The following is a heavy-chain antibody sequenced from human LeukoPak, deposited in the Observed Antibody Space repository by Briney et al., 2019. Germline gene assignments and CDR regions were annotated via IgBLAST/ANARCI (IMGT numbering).Heavy chain of an antibody. Sequence: PGGSLRLSCAASGFTFDDYVMHWVRQIPGKGLEWISLISWDGGSTYYVDSVKGRFTISRDNSKNSLYLQMNSLRPEDTAIYYCAKDHTASWPYYFDHWGQGTLVTVSS. J-gene: IGHJ4*02. D-gene: IGHD2-2*02. CDR2: ISWDGGST. V-gene: IGHV3-43D*03. CDR1: GFTFDDYV. CDR3: AKDHTASWPYYFDH.